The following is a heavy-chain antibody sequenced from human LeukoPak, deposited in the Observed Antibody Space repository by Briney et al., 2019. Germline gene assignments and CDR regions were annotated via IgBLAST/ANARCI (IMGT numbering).Heavy chain of an antibody. CDR2: IDWDDDK. D-gene: IGHD3-22*01. CDR3: ARIYYDSSGYADY. V-gene: IGHV2-70*11. CDR1: GGSISSYYW. J-gene: IGHJ4*02. Sequence: TLSLTCTVSGGSISSYYWSWIRQPPGKALEWLARIDWDDDKYYSTSLKTRLTISKDTSKNQVVLTMTNMDPVDTATYYCARIYYDSSGYADYWGQGTLVTVSS.